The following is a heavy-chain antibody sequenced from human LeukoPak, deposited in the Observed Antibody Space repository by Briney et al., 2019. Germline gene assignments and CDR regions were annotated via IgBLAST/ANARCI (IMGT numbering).Heavy chain of an antibody. Sequence: GGSLRLSCAASGFTFSSYAMHWVRQAPGKGLEWVAVISYDGSNKYYADSVKGRFTISRDNSKNTLYLQMNSLRAEDTAVYYCARWGFGYYDSSALRTSYGMDVWGQGTTVTVSS. CDR1: GFTFSSYA. D-gene: IGHD3-22*01. CDR3: ARWGFGYYDSSALRTSYGMDV. CDR2: ISYDGSNK. J-gene: IGHJ6*02. V-gene: IGHV3-30-3*01.